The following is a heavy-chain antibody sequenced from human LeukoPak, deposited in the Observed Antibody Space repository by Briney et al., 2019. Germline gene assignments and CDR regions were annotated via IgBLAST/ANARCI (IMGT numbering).Heavy chain of an antibody. D-gene: IGHD3-10*01. CDR3: AREYYYGSGNYYNRIDY. J-gene: IGHJ4*02. V-gene: IGHV1-2*02. Sequence: ASVKVSCKASGYTFTSYGISWVRQAPGQGLEWMGWINPNSGGANYAQKFQGRVTMTRDTSISTAYMVLNRLRSDDTAVYYCAREYYYGSGNYYNRIDYWGQGTLVTVSS. CDR2: INPNSGGA. CDR1: GYTFTSYG.